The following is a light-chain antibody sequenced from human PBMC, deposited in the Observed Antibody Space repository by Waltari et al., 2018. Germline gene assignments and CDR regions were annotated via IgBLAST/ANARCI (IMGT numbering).Light chain of an antibody. J-gene: IGKJ4*01. Sequence: VLTHSPPNLSVSPGERAPVSSGASPSVSTNLTWYQRRPGQAPRLLIYGASTRATGIPARFSGFGSGTEFILTISGLQSEDFAVYYCQQYNDYVSFGGGTNVEI. CDR1: PSVSTN. CDR3: QQYNDYVS. CDR2: GAS. V-gene: IGKV3-15*01.